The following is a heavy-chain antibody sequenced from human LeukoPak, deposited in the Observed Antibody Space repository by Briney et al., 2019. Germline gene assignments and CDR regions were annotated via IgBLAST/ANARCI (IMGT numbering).Heavy chain of an antibody. CDR1: GYTFTDYY. CDR2: INPNSGGA. Sequence: ASVKVSCKASGYTFTDYYMHWVRQAPGQGLEWMGRINPNSGGANYAQKFQGGVTMTRDTSITTVYMELSSLRSEDTAVYYCAREAAGGAWFDPWGQGTLVTVSS. CDR3: AREAAGGAWFDP. V-gene: IGHV1-2*06. J-gene: IGHJ5*02. D-gene: IGHD3-16*01.